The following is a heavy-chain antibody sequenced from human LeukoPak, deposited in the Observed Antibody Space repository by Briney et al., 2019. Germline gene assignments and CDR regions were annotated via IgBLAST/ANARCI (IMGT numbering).Heavy chain of an antibody. D-gene: IGHD6-6*01. Sequence: PGGSLRLSCAASGFTFSSYSMNWVRQAPGQGLEWVSSISSSSSYIYYAASVKGRFTISRDNAKNSLYLQMNSLRADDTAVYYCARDLAARGDYWGQGTLVTVSS. J-gene: IGHJ4*02. V-gene: IGHV3-21*01. CDR1: GFTFSSYS. CDR3: ARDLAARGDY. CDR2: ISSSSSYI.